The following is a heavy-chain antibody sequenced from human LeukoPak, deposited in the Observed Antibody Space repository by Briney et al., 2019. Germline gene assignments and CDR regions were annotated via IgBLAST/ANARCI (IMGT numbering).Heavy chain of an antibody. Sequence: GGSLRLSCAASGFTFSSYGMHWVRQAPGKGLEWVAVISYDGSNKYYADSVKGRFAISRDNSKNTLYLQMNSLRAEDTAVYYCAKDPLRTAMAYYYYGMDVWGQGTTVTVSS. D-gene: IGHD5-18*01. CDR2: ISYDGSNK. CDR3: AKDPLRTAMAYYYYGMDV. J-gene: IGHJ6*02. V-gene: IGHV3-30*18. CDR1: GFTFSSYG.